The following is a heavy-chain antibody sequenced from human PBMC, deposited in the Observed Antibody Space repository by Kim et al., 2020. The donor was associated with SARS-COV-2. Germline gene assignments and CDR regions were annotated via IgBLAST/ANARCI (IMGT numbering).Heavy chain of an antibody. CDR2: IIPILGIA. J-gene: IGHJ4*02. V-gene: IGHV1-69*04. D-gene: IGHD2-8*02. CDR3: ARVDHDWTGAFDY. CDR1: GGTFSSYA. Sequence: SVKVSCKASGGTFSSYAISWVRQAPGQGLEWMGRIIPILGIANYAQKFQGRVTITADKSTSTAYMELSSLRSEDTAVYYCARVDHDWTGAFDYWGQGTLVTVSS.